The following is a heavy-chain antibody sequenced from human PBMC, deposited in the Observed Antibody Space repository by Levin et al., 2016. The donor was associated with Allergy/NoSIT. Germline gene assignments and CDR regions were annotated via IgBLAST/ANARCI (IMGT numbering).Heavy chain of an antibody. CDR1: GFAFSDYN. V-gene: IGHV3-21*01. D-gene: IGHD1-14*01. Sequence: GGSLRLSCSASGFAFSDYNMNWVRQAPGKGLEWLAHISGSSVYIYYRESVEGRLTVSRDNAKKSVFLEMNSLRADDTAVYYCVREKLVRYVGTINAFDAWGQGTLVTVSS. J-gene: IGHJ3*01. CDR3: VREKLVRYVGTINAFDA. CDR2: ISGSSVYI.